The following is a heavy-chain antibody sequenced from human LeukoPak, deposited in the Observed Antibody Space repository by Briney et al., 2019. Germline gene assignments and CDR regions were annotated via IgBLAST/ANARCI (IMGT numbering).Heavy chain of an antibody. J-gene: IGHJ6*02. CDR1: GVSISSYY. Sequence: SETLSLTCTVSGVSISSYYWSWVRQPPGKGLEWIGYIYYRGSTNYNPSLKSRVTISVDTSKNQFSLKLSSVTAADTAVYYCARDAKGVYYYYGMDVWGQGTTVTVSS. CDR2: IYYRGST. V-gene: IGHV4-59*01. CDR3: ARDAKGVYYYYGMDV.